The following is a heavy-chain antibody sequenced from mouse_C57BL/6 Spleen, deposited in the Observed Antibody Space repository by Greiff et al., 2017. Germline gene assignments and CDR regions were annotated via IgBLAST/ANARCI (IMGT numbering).Heavy chain of an antibody. CDR3: AKERQLRLRDYAMDY. CDR2: IYPGSGST. CDR1: GYTFTSYW. D-gene: IGHD3-2*02. J-gene: IGHJ4*01. V-gene: IGHV1-55*01. Sequence: QVQLQQPGAELVKPGASVKMSCKASGYTFTSYWITWVKQRPGQGLEWIGDIYPGSGSTNYNEKFKSKATLTVDTSSSTAYMQLSSLTSEDSAVYYCAKERQLRLRDYAMDYWGQGTSVTVAS.